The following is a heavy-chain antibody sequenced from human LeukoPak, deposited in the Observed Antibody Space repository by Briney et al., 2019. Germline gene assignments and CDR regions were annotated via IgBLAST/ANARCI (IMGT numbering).Heavy chain of an antibody. J-gene: IGHJ4*02. D-gene: IGHD5-12*01. CDR3: ARGPPGERWLELPFDY. CDR1: GGSISSYY. V-gene: IGHV4-59*01. CDR2: IYYSGST. Sequence: NPSETLSLTCTVSGGSISSYYWSWIRQPPGKGLEWIGYIYYSGSTKYNPSLKSRVTISVDTSKNHFSLKLRSVTAADTAVYYCARGPPGERWLELPFDYWGQGTLVTVSS.